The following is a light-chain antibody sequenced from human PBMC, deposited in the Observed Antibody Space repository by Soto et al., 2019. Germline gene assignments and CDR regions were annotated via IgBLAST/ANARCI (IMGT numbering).Light chain of an antibody. CDR2: AAS. V-gene: IGKV1-39*01. CDR1: QSISDF. Sequence: DIQMTQSPYSLSASVGDRVTITCRASQSISDFLNWYQQKPGKAPKLLIYAASSLQSGVPSRFSGSGSGTGFTLTITSLQPEDSATYHCQQSYITPLTFGQGTRLEIK. CDR3: QQSYITPLT. J-gene: IGKJ5*01.